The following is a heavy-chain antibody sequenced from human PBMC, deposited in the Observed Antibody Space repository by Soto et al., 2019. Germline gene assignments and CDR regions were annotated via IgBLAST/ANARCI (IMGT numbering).Heavy chain of an antibody. CDR1: GGSINRGDFS. Sequence: PSETLSLTGVGSGGSINRGDFSWSWIRQPPGRGLEWIGYIYHSGSTYYNPSLKSRVTISVDRSKNQFSLKLSSVTAADTAVYYCARVPDRWGQGTLVTVSS. CDR2: IYHSGST. D-gene: IGHD2-2*01. V-gene: IGHV4-30-2*01. J-gene: IGHJ5*02. CDR3: ARVPDR.